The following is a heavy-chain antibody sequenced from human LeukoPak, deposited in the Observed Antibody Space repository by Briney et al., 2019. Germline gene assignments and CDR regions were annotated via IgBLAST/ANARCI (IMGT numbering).Heavy chain of an antibody. V-gene: IGHV3-7*03. J-gene: IGHJ4*02. Sequence: GGSLRLSCAASGFTFSSYWMSWVRQAPGKGLEWVANIKQDGSEKYYVDSVKGRFTISRDNAKNSLYLQMNSPRAEDAAVYYCARVELRYFDWSRYFDYWGQGTLVTVSS. CDR3: ARVELRYFDWSRYFDY. CDR2: IKQDGSEK. D-gene: IGHD3-9*01. CDR1: GFTFSSYW.